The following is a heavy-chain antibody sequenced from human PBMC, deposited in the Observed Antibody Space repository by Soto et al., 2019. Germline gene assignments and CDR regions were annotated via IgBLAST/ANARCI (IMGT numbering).Heavy chain of an antibody. J-gene: IGHJ5*02. V-gene: IGHV3-48*01. CDR2: ISSSSTTK. CDR1: GFTFSSYS. Sequence: GGSLRLSCAASGFTFSSYSMNWVRQAPGKGLEWVSYISSSSTTKYYADSVKGRFTISRDNAKNSLYLQMNSLRAEDTAVYYCARDGCSGSNCLNWXDPWGQGTLVTVSS. CDR3: ARDGCSGSNCLNWXDP. D-gene: IGHD2-15*01.